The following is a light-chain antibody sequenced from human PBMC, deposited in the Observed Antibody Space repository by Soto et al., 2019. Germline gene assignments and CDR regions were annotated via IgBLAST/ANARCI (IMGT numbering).Light chain of an antibody. CDR1: QSISSY. V-gene: IGKV3-11*01. CDR3: QQRSNWPPLT. Sequence: PGERANLSCRASQSISSYLAWYQQKPGQAPRLLIYDASNRATGIPARFSGSGSGTDFTLTISSLEPEDFAVYYCQQRSNWPPLTFGGGTKVEIK. CDR2: DAS. J-gene: IGKJ4*01.